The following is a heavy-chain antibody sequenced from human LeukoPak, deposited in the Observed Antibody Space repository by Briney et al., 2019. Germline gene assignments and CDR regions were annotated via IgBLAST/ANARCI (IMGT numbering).Heavy chain of an antibody. V-gene: IGHV1-8*01. Sequence: ASVKVSCKASGYTFTSYDINWVRQATGQGLEWMGWMNPNSGNTGYAQKFQGRVTMTRNISISTAYMELSSLRSEDTAVYYCARGGYCSSTSCRRDDYWGQGTLVTVSS. CDR1: GYTFTSYD. J-gene: IGHJ4*02. CDR2: MNPNSGNT. CDR3: ARGGYCSSTSCRRDDY. D-gene: IGHD2-2*01.